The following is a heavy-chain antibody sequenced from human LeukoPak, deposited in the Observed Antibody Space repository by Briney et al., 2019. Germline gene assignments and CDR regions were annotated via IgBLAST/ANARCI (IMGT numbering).Heavy chain of an antibody. CDR3: VKEGRGYSGYDSDIDY. D-gene: IGHD5-12*01. Sequence: PGGSLRLSCSASGFTFSSYAMHWVRQAPGKGLEYVSAISSNGGSTYYADSVKGRFTISRDNSKNTLYLQMSSLRAEDTAVYYCVKEGRGYSGYDSDIDYWGQGTLVTVSS. J-gene: IGHJ4*02. CDR1: GFTFSSYA. V-gene: IGHV3-64D*06. CDR2: ISSNGGST.